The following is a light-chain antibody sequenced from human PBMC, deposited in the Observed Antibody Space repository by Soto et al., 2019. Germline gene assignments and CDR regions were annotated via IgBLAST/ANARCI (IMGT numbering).Light chain of an antibody. V-gene: IGKV3-15*01. CDR1: QSVNSN. Sequence: EIVMTQSPATLSLSPGERATLSCRASQSVNSNLAWYQQKPGQAPRLFMFRASSRATGVPARFSASGSGTEFNLTISSLQSEDFAVYYCQQYGSSPFTFGPGTKVDIK. CDR2: RAS. J-gene: IGKJ3*01. CDR3: QQYGSSPFT.